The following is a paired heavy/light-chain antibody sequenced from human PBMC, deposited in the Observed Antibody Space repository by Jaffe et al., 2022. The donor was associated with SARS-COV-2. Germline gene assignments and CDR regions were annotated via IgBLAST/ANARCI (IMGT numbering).Heavy chain of an antibody. CDR1: GFTFSNYA. D-gene: IGHD5-12*01. CDR2: INRSGDTT. CDR3: AKFTGPYGGYGDY. Sequence: EVQLVESGGGLVQPGGSLRLSCAASGFTFSNYAMSWVRQAPGKGLEWVSTINRSGDTTYSADPVKGRFTISRDDSKNSLYLQMNSLRAEDTAVYYCAKFTGPYGGYGDYWGQGTPVTVSS. V-gene: IGHV3-23*04. J-gene: IGHJ4*02.
Light chain of an antibody. CDR2: DAS. V-gene: IGKV3-11*01. J-gene: IGKJ4*01. CDR1: QSVANY. CDR3: QHRSSWPLT. Sequence: EIVLTQSPATLSLSPGERATLSCRASQSVANYLAWYRQKPGQAPRLLIYDASNRATGIPARFSGSGSGTDFTLTISSLEPEDFAVYYCQHRSSWPLTFGGGTKVEIK.